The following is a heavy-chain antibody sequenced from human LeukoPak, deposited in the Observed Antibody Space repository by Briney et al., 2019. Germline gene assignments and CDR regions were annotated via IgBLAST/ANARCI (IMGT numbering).Heavy chain of an antibody. CDR2: IYYSGST. CDR1: GGSISSSSYY. CDR3: ASTVGYYYGSGRQT. V-gene: IGHV4-39*01. Sequence: PSETLSLTCTVSGGSISSSSYYWGWIRQPPGKGLEWIGSIYYSGSTYYNPSLKSRVTISVDTSKNQFSLKLSSVTAADTAVYYCASTVGYYYGSGRQTWGQGTLVTVSS. D-gene: IGHD3-10*01. J-gene: IGHJ5*02.